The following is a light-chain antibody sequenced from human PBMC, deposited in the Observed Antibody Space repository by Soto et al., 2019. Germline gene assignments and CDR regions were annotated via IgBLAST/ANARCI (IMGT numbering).Light chain of an antibody. CDR1: QSVSSSY. CDR3: QQYGTSPPWT. Sequence: EIVLTQSPGSLSLSPGERATLSCRASQSVSSSYLGWYQQKPGQAPRLLIYGASSRATGIPDRFSGSGSGTDFTLTISRLEPEDFAVYYCQQYGTSPPWTFGQGTKVEV. CDR2: GAS. J-gene: IGKJ1*01. V-gene: IGKV3-20*01.